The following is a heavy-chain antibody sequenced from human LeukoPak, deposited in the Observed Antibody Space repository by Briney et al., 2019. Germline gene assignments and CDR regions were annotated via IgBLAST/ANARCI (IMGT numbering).Heavy chain of an antibody. CDR3: ARSDPGGTYDDWFVP. J-gene: IGHJ5*02. CDR2: IYASGST. CDR1: GGSISDYY. D-gene: IGHD1-26*01. Sequence: SETLPLTCTVSGGSISDYYWNWIRQPAGKGLEWIGCIYASGSTNYNPSLRRRVTISVDKSKNQFSLKLTSATAADWAVYYCARSDPGGTYDDWFVPWGQGTLVTVSS. V-gene: IGHV4-4*07.